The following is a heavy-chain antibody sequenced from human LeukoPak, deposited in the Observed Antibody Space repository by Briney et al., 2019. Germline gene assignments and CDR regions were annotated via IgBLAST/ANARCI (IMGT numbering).Heavy chain of an antibody. D-gene: IGHD5-18*01. V-gene: IGHV4-59*01. CDR2: IYCNGGT. J-gene: IGHJ4*02. CDR1: GGSFSGYY. Sequence: PSETLSLTCAVYGGSFSGYYWSWIRQPPGKGLEWIGYIYCNGGTNYNPSLKSRVTISIDTSTNQFSLRLNSMTAADTAVYYCARVLRAASWRSYDYWGQGSLVAVSS. CDR3: ARVLRAASWRSYDY.